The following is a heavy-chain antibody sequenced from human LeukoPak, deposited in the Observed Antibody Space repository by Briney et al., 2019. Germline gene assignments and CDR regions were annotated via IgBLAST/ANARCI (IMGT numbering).Heavy chain of an antibody. CDR1: GYTFTGYY. Sequence: ASVRVSCKASGYTFTGYYMHWVRQAPGQGLEWMGWINPNSGGTNYAQKFQGRVTMTRDTSISTAYMELSRLRSDDTAVYYCARDVDTAMGGQIDYWGQGTLVTVSS. CDR3: ARDVDTAMGGQIDY. V-gene: IGHV1-2*02. CDR2: INPNSGGT. D-gene: IGHD5-18*01. J-gene: IGHJ4*02.